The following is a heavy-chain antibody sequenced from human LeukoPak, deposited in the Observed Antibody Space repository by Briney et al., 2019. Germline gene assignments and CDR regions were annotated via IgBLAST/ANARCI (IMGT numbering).Heavy chain of an antibody. D-gene: IGHD6-13*01. V-gene: IGHV3-7*01. Sequence: GQSRRLARAADGLTFSSKCMSWVRHAPGDGLEWVAYIKQDGSEKYYVDSVKGRFTISRDNAKNSLYLQMNSLRAEDTAVYYCARESSSWSYYYYYYMDVWGKGTTVTVSS. CDR1: GLTFSSKC. J-gene: IGHJ6*03. CDR3: ARESSSWSYYYYYYMDV. CDR2: IKQDGSEK.